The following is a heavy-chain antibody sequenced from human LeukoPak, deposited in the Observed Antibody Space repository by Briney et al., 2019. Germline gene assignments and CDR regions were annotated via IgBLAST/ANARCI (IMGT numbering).Heavy chain of an antibody. Sequence: PGGSLRLSCAASGFTFDAYAMSWVRQAPGKGLERVSGINWNGGRTGYADSVKGRFTISRDNAKNSLYLQMNSLRAEDTALYYCAKLVGATGTFDYWGQGTLVTVSS. V-gene: IGHV3-20*04. D-gene: IGHD1-26*01. CDR3: AKLVGATGTFDY. CDR2: INWNGGRT. CDR1: GFTFDAYA. J-gene: IGHJ4*02.